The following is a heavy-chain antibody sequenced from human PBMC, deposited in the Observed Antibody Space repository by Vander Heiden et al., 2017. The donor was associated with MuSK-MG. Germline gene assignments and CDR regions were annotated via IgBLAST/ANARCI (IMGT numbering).Heavy chain of an antibody. CDR3: ATVTAFGEPFDY. D-gene: IGHD3-10*01. CDR1: GYPLTELS. J-gene: IGHJ4*02. Sequence: QVQLVQSGAEVKQPGASVTVSCKVSGYPLTELSMHWVRQAPGKGLEWMGGFDPEDGETIYAQKFQGRVTMTEDTSTDTAYMELSSLRSEDTAVYYCATVTAFGEPFDYWGQGTLVTVSS. CDR2: FDPEDGET. V-gene: IGHV1-24*01.